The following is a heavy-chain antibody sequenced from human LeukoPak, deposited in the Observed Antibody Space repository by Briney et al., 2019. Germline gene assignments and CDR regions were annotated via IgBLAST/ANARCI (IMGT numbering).Heavy chain of an antibody. Sequence: KTSETLSLTCTVSGGSISTYYWSWIRQPPGKGLEWIGCTHYSGSTKYNPSLKSRVTISVDTSKNQFSLRLISVTAADTALYYCARGNGDYIEYFQHWGQGTLVTVS. V-gene: IGHV4-59*01. CDR2: THYSGST. CDR3: ARGNGDYIEYFQH. CDR1: GGSISTYY. J-gene: IGHJ1*01. D-gene: IGHD4-17*01.